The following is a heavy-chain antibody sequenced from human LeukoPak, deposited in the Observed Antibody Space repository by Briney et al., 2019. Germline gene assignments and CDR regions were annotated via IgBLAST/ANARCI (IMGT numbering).Heavy chain of an antibody. V-gene: IGHV3-30*09. CDR1: GFTFSSYA. Sequence: GGSLRLSCAASGFTFSSYAMHWVRQAPGKGLEWVAVISYDGSNKYYADSVKGRFAVSRDNSRNTLYLQMNSLRGEDTAVYYCAKVGPGSDYHYGMDVWGQGTTVTVSS. CDR3: AKVGPGSDYHYGMDV. J-gene: IGHJ6*02. D-gene: IGHD3-10*01. CDR2: ISYDGSNK.